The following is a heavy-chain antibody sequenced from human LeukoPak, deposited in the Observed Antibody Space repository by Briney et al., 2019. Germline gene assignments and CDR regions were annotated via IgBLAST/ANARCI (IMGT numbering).Heavy chain of an antibody. CDR3: VKDQAYYDFWSGYSIGY. CDR1: GFTFSSYA. V-gene: IGHV3-23*01. CDR2: ISGSGGST. D-gene: IGHD3-3*01. J-gene: IGHJ4*02. Sequence: GGSLRLSCAASGFTFSSYAMSWVRQAPGKGLEWVSAISGSGGSTYYADSVKGRFTISRDNSKNTLYLQMNSLRAEDTAVYYCVKDQAYYDFWSGYSIGYWGQGTLVTVSS.